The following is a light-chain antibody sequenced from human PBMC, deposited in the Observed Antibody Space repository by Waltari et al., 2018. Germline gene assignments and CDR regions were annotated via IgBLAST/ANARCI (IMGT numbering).Light chain of an antibody. CDR3: QVWDTSGDQAV. V-gene: IGLV3-21*02. CDR2: EPS. J-gene: IGLJ2*01. CDR1: NIGSYI. Sequence: SFVLTQPPSVSVAPGQPARIACGGNNIGSYIVHGYQQKAGQAPVLVVVEPSDRPSGIPGRLSGSKSGNTATLTISRVEVGDEADYYCQVWDTSGDQAVFGAGTKLTVL.